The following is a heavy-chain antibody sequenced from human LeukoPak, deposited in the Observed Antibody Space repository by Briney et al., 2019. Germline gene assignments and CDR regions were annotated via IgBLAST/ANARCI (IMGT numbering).Heavy chain of an antibody. J-gene: IGHJ4*02. CDR1: GFTFSNYN. V-gene: IGHV3-69-1*01. CDR2: ISSSTYI. CDR3: ERGGEDIVVVPAAILDY. Sequence: PGGSLRLSCAASGFTFSNYNINWVRQAPGKGLEWVSSISSSTYIYYADSVKGRFTISRDNAKNSLYLQMNSLRAEDTAVYYCERGGEDIVVVPAAILDYWGQGTLVTVSS. D-gene: IGHD2-2*02.